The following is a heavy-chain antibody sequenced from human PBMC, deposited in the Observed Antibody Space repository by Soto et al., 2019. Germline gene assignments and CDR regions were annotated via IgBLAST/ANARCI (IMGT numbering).Heavy chain of an antibody. J-gene: IGHJ4*02. CDR3: ARRIVATETFDY. CDR2: IYYSGST. CDR1: GDSISSSSYY. D-gene: IGHD5-12*01. Sequence: SETLSLTCTVSGDSISSSSYYWGRLRQPPGKGLEWIGSIYYSGSTYYNPSLKSRVTISVDTSKNQFSLKLSSVTAADTAVYYCARRIVATETFDYWGQGTLVTVSS. V-gene: IGHV4-39*01.